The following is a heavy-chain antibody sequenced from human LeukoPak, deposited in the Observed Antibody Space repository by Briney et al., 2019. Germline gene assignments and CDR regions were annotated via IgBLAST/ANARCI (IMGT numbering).Heavy chain of an antibody. V-gene: IGHV4-59*03. D-gene: IGHD6-19*01. CDR2: IYYSGGT. CDR3: AAESERWLVRS. CDR1: GGSTSSYY. Sequence: SETLSLTCTVSGGSTSSYYWSWIRQPPGKGLEWVGQIYYSGGTNYNLSLKSRVSISIDTSKNLFSLKLNSVTAADTAVYYCAAESERWLVRSWGQGTLVTVSS. J-gene: IGHJ4*02.